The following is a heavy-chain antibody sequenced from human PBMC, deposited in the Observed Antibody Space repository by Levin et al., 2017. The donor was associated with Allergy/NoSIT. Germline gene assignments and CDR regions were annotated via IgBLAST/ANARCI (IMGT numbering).Heavy chain of an antibody. CDR3: ARDGDKAAEMDY. V-gene: IGHV3-48*02. J-gene: IGHJ4*02. CDR2: ITRGSDTI. D-gene: IGHD6-13*01. CDR1: GFTFSNYH. Sequence: SCAASGFTFSNYHMDWVRQAPGKGLEWVSYITRGSDTIYYADSVKGRFTISRDNAKNSLTLQMNSLRDEDTAVYYCARDGDKAAEMDYWGQGTLVIVSS.